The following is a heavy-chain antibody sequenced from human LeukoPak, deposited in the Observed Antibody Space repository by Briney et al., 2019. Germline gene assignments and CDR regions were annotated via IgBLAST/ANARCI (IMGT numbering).Heavy chain of an antibody. Sequence: AASVTVSCKASGYTFTGYYMHWVRQAPGQGLEWMGIINPSGGSTSYAQKFQGRVTMTRDTSTSTVYMELSSLRSEDTAVYYCARDWSPYGSGSYGHYYYYMDVWGKGTTVTISS. J-gene: IGHJ6*03. CDR2: INPSGGST. CDR3: ARDWSPYGSGSYGHYYYYMDV. CDR1: GYTFTGYY. D-gene: IGHD3-10*01. V-gene: IGHV1-46*01.